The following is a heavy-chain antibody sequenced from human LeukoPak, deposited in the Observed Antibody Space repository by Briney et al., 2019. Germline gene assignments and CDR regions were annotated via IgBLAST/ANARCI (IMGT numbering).Heavy chain of an antibody. CDR2: INHSGST. CDR3: ARVLRSYYYGSGSLGDWFDP. Sequence: SETLSLTCAVYGGSFSGYYWSWIRQPPGKGLEWIEEINHSGSTNYNPSLKSRVTISVDTSKNQFSLKLSSVTAADTAVYYCARVLRSYYYGSGSLGDWFDPWGQGTLVTVSS. D-gene: IGHD3-10*01. J-gene: IGHJ5*02. V-gene: IGHV4-34*01. CDR1: GGSFSGYY.